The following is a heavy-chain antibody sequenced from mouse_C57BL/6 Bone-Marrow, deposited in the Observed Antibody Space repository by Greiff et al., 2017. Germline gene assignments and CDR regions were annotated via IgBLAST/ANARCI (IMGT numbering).Heavy chain of an antibody. J-gene: IGHJ2*01. CDR1: GYTFTSYW. D-gene: IGHD1-1*01. CDR2: IDPSDSET. Sequence: QVQLQQPGAELVRPGSSVKLSCKASGYTFTSYWMHWVKQRPIQGLEWIGNIDPSDSETHYNQKFKDKATLTVDKSSSSAYMQLSSLTSEDSAVYYGAKGEDYYGSLDYWGQGTTLTVSS. V-gene: IGHV1-52*01. CDR3: AKGEDYYGSLDY.